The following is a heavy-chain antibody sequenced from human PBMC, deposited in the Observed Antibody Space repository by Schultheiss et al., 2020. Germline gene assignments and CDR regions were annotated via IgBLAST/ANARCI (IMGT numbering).Heavy chain of an antibody. CDR1: GFTFSSYA. V-gene: IGHV3-23*01. CDR2: ISGNGGSA. J-gene: IGHJ3*02. CDR3: TRLHDGSRRGATGAFDI. D-gene: IGHD1-26*01. Sequence: GGSLRLSCAASGFTFSSYAMSWVRQAPGKGLEWVSAISGNGGSAYYADSVKGRFTISRDNSKNTLYLQMNSLRAEDTAVYYCTRLHDGSRRGATGAFDIWGQGTMVTVSS.